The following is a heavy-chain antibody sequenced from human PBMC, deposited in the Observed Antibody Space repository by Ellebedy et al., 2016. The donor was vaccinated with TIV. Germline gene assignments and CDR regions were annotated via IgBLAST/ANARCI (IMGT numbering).Heavy chain of an antibody. V-gene: IGHV3-48*01. CDR1: GFTFSSYS. J-gene: IGHJ6*02. Sequence: GESLKISCAASGFTFSSYSMNWVRQAPGKGLEWVSYISSSSSPTLYADSVKGRFTISRDNAKNSLYLQMNSLKTEDTAVYYCSRDYYDTATGWPIFGMDVWGQGTTVTVSS. D-gene: IGHD3-9*01. CDR2: ISSSSSPT. CDR3: SRDYYDTATGWPIFGMDV.